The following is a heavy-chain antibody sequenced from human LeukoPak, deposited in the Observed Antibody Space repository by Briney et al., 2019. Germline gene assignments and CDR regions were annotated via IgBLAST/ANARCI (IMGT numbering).Heavy chain of an antibody. CDR3: ASRYYYDSSGLYYYMDV. Sequence: SVKVSCKASGGTFSSYAISWVRHAPGQGLEWMGGIIPIFGTANYAQKFQGRVTITADESTSTAYMELSSLRSEDTAVYYCASRYYYDSSGLYYYMDVWGKGTTVTVSS. V-gene: IGHV1-69*01. CDR1: GGTFSSYA. D-gene: IGHD3-22*01. J-gene: IGHJ6*03. CDR2: IIPIFGTA.